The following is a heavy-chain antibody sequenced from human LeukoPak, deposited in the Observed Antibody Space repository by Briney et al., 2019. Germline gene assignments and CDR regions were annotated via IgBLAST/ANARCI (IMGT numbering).Heavy chain of an antibody. CDR2: ISGSGGSP. CDR1: GFTFSSYA. CDR3: ASPKDILTGYYNVISYYFDY. D-gene: IGHD3-9*01. J-gene: IGHJ4*02. V-gene: IGHV3-23*01. Sequence: GGSLRLSFSASGFTFSSYAMSWVPQTPAKGLGWVSAISGSGGSPSYAASVKGRFSISRDNSKNTLYLQMNSLRAEDTAVYYCASPKDILTGYYNVISYYFDYWGQGTLVTVSS.